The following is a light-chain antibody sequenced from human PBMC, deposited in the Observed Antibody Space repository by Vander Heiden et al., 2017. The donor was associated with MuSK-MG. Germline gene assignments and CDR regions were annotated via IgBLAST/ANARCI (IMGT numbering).Light chain of an antibody. CDR3: QQSSNWPPWT. J-gene: IGKJ1*01. CDR2: DAS. V-gene: IGKV3-11*01. Sequence: EIVFTQSPATLSLSPGERATLSCRASQSVSSYLAWYQQKPGQAPRLLIYDASNRATGTPARFSGSGSGTDFTLTISSLEPEDFAVYYCQQSSNWPPWTFGQGTKVEIK. CDR1: QSVSSY.